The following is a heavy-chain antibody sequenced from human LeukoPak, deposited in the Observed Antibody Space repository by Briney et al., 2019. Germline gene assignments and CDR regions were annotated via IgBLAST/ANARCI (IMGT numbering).Heavy chain of an antibody. J-gene: IGHJ4*02. CDR2: ISGSGGST. V-gene: IGHV3-23*01. Sequence: GGSLRLSCAASGFTFSSYAMSWVRQAPGKGLEWVSAISGSGGSTYYADSVKGRFTISRDNSKNTLYLQLNRLRAEDTAVYYCARVLLTYYYDSSGYAPFDYWGQGTLVTVSS. D-gene: IGHD3-22*01. CDR3: ARVLLTYYYDSSGYAPFDY. CDR1: GFTFSSYA.